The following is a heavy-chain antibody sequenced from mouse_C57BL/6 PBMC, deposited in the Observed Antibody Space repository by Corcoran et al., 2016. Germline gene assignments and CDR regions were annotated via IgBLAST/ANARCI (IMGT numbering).Heavy chain of an antibody. CDR2: INTYSGVP. J-gene: IGHJ3*01. D-gene: IGHD1-1*01. Sequence: QIQLVQSGPELKKPGETVKISCKASWYSFTTYGMSWVKQAPGKGLKWMGWINTYSGVPTYADDFKGRFAFSLETSASTAYLQINNLKNEDTATYFCANYYGSSYEAYWGQGTLVTVSA. CDR1: WYSFTTYG. V-gene: IGHV9-3*01. CDR3: ANYYGSSYEAY.